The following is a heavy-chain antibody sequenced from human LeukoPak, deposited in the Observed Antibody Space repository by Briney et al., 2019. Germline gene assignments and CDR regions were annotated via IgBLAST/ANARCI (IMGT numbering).Heavy chain of an antibody. J-gene: IGHJ4*02. Sequence: GASVKVSCKAFGYTFTSYYMHWVRQALGQGLEWMGIINPSGGSTSFAQKFQGRVTMTRDTSASTVYMDLNSLTSEDTAVYYCAKGLDTATVILTGVDYWGQGTLVTVSS. D-gene: IGHD5-18*01. V-gene: IGHV1-46*01. CDR2: INPSGGST. CDR3: AKGLDTATVILTGVDY. CDR1: GYTFTSYY.